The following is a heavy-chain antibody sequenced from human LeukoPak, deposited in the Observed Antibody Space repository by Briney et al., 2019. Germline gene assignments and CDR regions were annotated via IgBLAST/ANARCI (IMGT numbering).Heavy chain of an antibody. V-gene: IGHV3-30*18. J-gene: IGHJ4*02. Sequence: GRSLRLSCAASGFTFSSYGMHWVRQAPGKGLEWVAVIWYGGSNKYYADSVKGRFTISRDNSKNTLYLQMNSLRAEDTAVYYCAKEWGPFSGGQLALDYWGQGTLVTVSS. CDR1: GFTFSSYG. CDR3: AKEWGPFSGGQLALDY. D-gene: IGHD6-6*01. CDR2: IWYGGSNK.